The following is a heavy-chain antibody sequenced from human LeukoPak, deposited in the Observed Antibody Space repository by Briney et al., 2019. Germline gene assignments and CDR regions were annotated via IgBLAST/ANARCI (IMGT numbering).Heavy chain of an antibody. CDR2: IYYSGST. Sequence: PSETLSLTCTVSGGSISSSSYYWGWIRQPPGKGLEWIGSIYYSGSTYYNPSLKSRVTISVDTSKNQFSLKLSSVTAADTAVYYCARERRFGRSYTGGYWGQGTLVTVSS. CDR3: ARERRFGRSYTGGY. D-gene: IGHD3-10*01. J-gene: IGHJ4*02. CDR1: GGSISSSSYY. V-gene: IGHV4-39*02.